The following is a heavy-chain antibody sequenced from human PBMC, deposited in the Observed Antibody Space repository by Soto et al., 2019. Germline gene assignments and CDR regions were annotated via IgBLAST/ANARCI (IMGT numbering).Heavy chain of an antibody. V-gene: IGHV3-33*01. CDR3: ARRDYDRGFDY. D-gene: IGHD3-22*01. Sequence: GGSLRLSCAASGFTFSSYGMHWVRQAPGKGLEWVAVIWYDGSNKYYADSVKGRFTISRDNSKNTLYLQMNSLRAEDTAVYYCARRDYDRGFDYWGQGTLVTVSS. J-gene: IGHJ4*02. CDR1: GFTFSSYG. CDR2: IWYDGSNK.